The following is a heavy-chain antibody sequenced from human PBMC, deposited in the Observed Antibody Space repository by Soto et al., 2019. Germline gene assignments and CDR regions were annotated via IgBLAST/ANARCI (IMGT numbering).Heavy chain of an antibody. Sequence: ASVKVSCKASGNTVPNYAIHWVRQAPGQRLEWMGWINGGNGNTYYSEHFQGRVTFTRDTSAGTVYMQLSSLRSEDTAVYYCARGRDGYKYGPNWFDPWGQGTLVTVSS. CDR1: GNTVPNYA. CDR2: INGGNGNT. D-gene: IGHD5-12*01. J-gene: IGHJ5*02. V-gene: IGHV1-3*01. CDR3: ARGRDGYKYGPNWFDP.